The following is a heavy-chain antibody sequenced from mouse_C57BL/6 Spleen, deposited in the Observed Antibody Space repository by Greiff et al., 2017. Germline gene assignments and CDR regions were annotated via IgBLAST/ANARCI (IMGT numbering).Heavy chain of an antibody. J-gene: IGHJ1*03. CDR2: IYPRSGNT. CDR1: GYTFTSYG. Sequence: QVQLQQSGAELARPGASVKLSCKASGYTFTSYGISWVKQRTGQGLEWIGEIYPRSGNTYYNEKFKGKATLTADKSSSTAYMELRSLTSEDSAVYFCARYYGSRSWYFDVWGTGTTVTVSS. CDR3: ARYYGSRSWYFDV. V-gene: IGHV1-81*01. D-gene: IGHD1-1*01.